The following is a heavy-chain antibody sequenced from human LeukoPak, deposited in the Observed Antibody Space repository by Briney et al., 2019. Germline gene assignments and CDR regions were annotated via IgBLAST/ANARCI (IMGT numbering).Heavy chain of an antibody. V-gene: IGHV3-30*01. J-gene: IGHJ4*02. D-gene: IGHD1-14*01. CDR1: GFTFSSYA. CDR3: ATHSHRDY. CDR2: ISYDGSNK. Sequence: GGSLRLSCAASGFTFSSYAMHWVRQAPGKGLEWVAVISYDGSNKYYADSVKGRFTISRDNSKNTLYLQMNSLRAEDTAVYYCATHSHRDYWGQGTLVTVSS.